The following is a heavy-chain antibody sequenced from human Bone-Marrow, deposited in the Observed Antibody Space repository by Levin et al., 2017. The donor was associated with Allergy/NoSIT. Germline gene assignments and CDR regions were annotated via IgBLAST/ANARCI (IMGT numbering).Heavy chain of an antibody. Sequence: GGSLRLSCAASGFTFSSYAMSWVRQAPGKGLEWVSAISGSGGSTYYADSVKGRFTISRDNSKNTLYLQMNSLRAEDTAVYYCAKTKYRANYYYYGMDVWGQGTTVTVSS. J-gene: IGHJ6*02. CDR3: AKTKYRANYYYYGMDV. D-gene: IGHD5-18*01. CDR2: ISGSGGST. V-gene: IGHV3-23*01. CDR1: GFTFSSYA.